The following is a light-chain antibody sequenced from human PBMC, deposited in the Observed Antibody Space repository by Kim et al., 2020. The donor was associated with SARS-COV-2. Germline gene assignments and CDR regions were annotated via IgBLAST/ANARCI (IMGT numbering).Light chain of an antibody. V-gene: IGKV1-6*01. Sequence: AIQMTQSPSSLSASVGDRVTITCRASQGIRNDLDWYQQKPGKAPKLLIYAASSLQSGVPSRFSGSGSGTDFTLTISSLQPEDFATYYCLQGYNYPWTCGQGTKVDIK. J-gene: IGKJ1*01. CDR1: QGIRND. CDR2: AAS. CDR3: LQGYNYPWT.